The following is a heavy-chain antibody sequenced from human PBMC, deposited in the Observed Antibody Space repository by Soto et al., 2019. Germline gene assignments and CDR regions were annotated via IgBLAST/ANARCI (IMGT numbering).Heavy chain of an antibody. CDR1: GYTFTSYG. CDR2: ISAYNGNT. CDR3: ARSGSSGYYLDY. J-gene: IGHJ4*02. Sequence: QVQLVQSGAEVKEPGASVKVSCKASGYTFTSYGLNWVRQAPGQGLEWMGWISAYNGNTKYAQKFQGRVTMTTDTATSTAYMELRSLRSDDTAVYYWARSGSSGYYLDYWGQGTLVTVSA. D-gene: IGHD3-22*01. V-gene: IGHV1-18*01.